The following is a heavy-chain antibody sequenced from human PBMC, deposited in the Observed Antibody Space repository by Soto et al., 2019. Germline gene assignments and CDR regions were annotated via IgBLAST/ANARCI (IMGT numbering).Heavy chain of an antibody. CDR3: AREYYYTMDV. J-gene: IGHJ6*02. Sequence: SGGGLVRPGGSLRLSCEASGFTFRDYYMTWFRQAPGKGLEWLSYIDSSTKYTNYADSVKGRFTISRDNAKNSLYLQMNSLRADETAVYYCAREYYYTMDVWGQGTMVTVSS. V-gene: IGHV3-11*05. CDR2: IDSSTKYT. CDR1: GFTFRDYY.